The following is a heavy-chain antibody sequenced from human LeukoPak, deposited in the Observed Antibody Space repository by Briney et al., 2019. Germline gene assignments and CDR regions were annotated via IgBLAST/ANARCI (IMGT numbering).Heavy chain of an antibody. D-gene: IGHD3-3*01. Sequence: SETLSLTCAVYGGSFSGYYWSWIRQPPGKGLEWIGEINHSGSTNYNPSLKSRVTISVDTSKNQFSLKLSSVTAADTAVYYCARGSALRAPFDYWGQGTLVTVSS. CDR1: GGSFSGYY. J-gene: IGHJ4*02. CDR3: ARGSALRAPFDY. V-gene: IGHV4-34*01. CDR2: INHSGST.